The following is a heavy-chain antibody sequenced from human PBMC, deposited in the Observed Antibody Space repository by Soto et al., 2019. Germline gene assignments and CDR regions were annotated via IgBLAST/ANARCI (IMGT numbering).Heavy chain of an antibody. CDR1: GGSISSYY. CDR3: ARGGGRDSSGYWVLDY. D-gene: IGHD3-22*01. V-gene: IGHV4-4*07. J-gene: IGHJ4*01. Sequence: SETLSLTCTVSGGSISSYYWSWIRQPAGKGLEWIGRIYTSGSTNYNPSLKSRVTMSVDTSKNQFSLKLSSVTAADTAVYYCARGGGRDSSGYWVLDYWGHGTLVTVSS. CDR2: IYTSGST.